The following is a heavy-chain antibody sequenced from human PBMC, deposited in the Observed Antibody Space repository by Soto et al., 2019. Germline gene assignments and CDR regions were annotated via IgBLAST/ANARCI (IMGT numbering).Heavy chain of an antibody. CDR2: ISGNNGNT. CDR1: GYTFINHG. J-gene: IGHJ4*02. CDR3: ARDFYPLAYYFDY. Sequence: GAPVKVSCKASGYTFINHGISWVRQAPGQGLEWMGWISGNNGNTKYARKFQGRVTMTTDKSTSKAYMELRSLTSNDTAVYYCARDFYPLAYYFDYWGQGSLVTVSS. V-gene: IGHV1-18*01.